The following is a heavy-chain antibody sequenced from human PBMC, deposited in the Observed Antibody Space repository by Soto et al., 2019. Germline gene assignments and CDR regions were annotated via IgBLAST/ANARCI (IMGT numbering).Heavy chain of an antibody. V-gene: IGHV3-30-3*01. D-gene: IGHD5-12*01. CDR3: ARCRGPRRDGYNL. CDR2: ISYDGSNK. CDR1: GFTFSSYA. J-gene: IGHJ4*02. Sequence: GGSLRLSCAASGFTFSSYAMHWVRQAPGKGLEWVAVISYDGSNKYYADSVKGRFTISRDNSKNTLYLQMNSLRAEDTAVYYCARCRGPRRDGYNLWGQGTLVTVSS.